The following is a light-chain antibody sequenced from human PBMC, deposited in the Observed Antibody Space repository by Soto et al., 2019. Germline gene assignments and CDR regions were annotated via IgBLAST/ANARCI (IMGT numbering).Light chain of an antibody. Sequence: QSALTQPRSVSGSPGQSVTISCTGTSSDAGNYNYVSWYQQHPGKAPKLMIYDVSKRPSGVPDRFSGSKSGNTASLTISGLQAEDEGDYYCCSYAGRYALWVFGGGTQLTVL. V-gene: IGLV2-11*01. CDR2: DVS. J-gene: IGLJ3*02. CDR1: SSDAGNYNY. CDR3: CSYAGRYALWV.